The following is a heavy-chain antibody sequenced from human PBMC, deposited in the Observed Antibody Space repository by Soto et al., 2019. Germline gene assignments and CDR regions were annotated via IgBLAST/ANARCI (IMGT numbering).Heavy chain of an antibody. CDR3: ARDQGGAESSYGKDV. CDR1: GFTFNSYA. J-gene: IGHJ6*02. Sequence: GGSLRLSCAASGFTFNSYAMHWVRQAPGKGLEWVAVLSYHGRNTYYADSVKGRFTTSRDNSKNTLHLQVNSLGAEDTAVYYCARDQGGAESSYGKDVWGQGTTVTVSS. CDR2: LSYHGRNT. D-gene: IGHD2-2*01. V-gene: IGHV3-30*04.